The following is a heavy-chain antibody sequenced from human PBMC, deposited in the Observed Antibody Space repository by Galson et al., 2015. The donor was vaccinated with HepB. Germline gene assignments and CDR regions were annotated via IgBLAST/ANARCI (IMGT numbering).Heavy chain of an antibody. CDR1: GFTFSSYA. CDR2: ISYDGSNK. CDR3: ATAPERHRYGDYAFDI. V-gene: IGHV3-30-3*01. J-gene: IGHJ3*02. Sequence: SLRLSCAASGFTFSSYAMHWVRQAPGKGLEWVTVISYDGSNKYYADSVKGRFTISRDNSKNTLYLQMNSLRAEDTAVYYCATAPERHRYGDYAFDIWGQGTMVTVSS. D-gene: IGHD4-17*01.